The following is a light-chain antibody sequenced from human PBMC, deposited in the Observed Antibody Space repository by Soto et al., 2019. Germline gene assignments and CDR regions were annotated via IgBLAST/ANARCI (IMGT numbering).Light chain of an antibody. V-gene: IGLV1-51*01. CDR2: DNN. Sequence: QSVLTQPPSVSAAPGQKVTISCSGSSSNIGNNYVSWYQQLPGTAPKLLIYDNNKRPSGIPDRFSGSKSGTSATLGITRLQTGDEADYYCGTWDSSLGVVFGGGTKLTVL. CDR3: GTWDSSLGVV. CDR1: SSNIGNNY. J-gene: IGLJ2*01.